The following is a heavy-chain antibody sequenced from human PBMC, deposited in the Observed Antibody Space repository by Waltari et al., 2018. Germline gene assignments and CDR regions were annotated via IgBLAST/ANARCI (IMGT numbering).Heavy chain of an antibody. CDR1: GYNLTELS. D-gene: IGHD4-17*01. V-gene: IGHV1-24*01. CDR3: ARGNYGGNSGAFYFDS. CDR2: FDPDDGET. Sequence: QVQRVQYGAEVKKHGASVKVSCKVSGYNLTELSMHWVRQAPGKGLEWMGGFDPDDGETIYAQKFQGRVTMTEDTSTDTAYMELSSLRSEDTAVYYCARGNYGGNSGAFYFDSWGQGTLVTVSS. J-gene: IGHJ4*02.